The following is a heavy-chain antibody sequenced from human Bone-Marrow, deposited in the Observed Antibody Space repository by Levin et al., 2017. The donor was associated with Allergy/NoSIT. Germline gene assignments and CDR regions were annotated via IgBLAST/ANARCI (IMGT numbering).Heavy chain of an antibody. CDR2: TNFRSSWYT. Sequence: SQTLSLTCAISGDSLSGTSVSWNWIRQSPSRGLEWLGRTNFRSSWYTEYAASVKSRITISRDTSKNQFSLHLKSVTPEDTAVYYCARGVAPTGHKYQVDYSPFYALDVWGQGTTVTVSS. V-gene: IGHV6-1*01. J-gene: IGHJ6*02. D-gene: IGHD2-15*01. CDR1: GDSLSGTSVS. CDR3: ARGVAPTGHKYQVDYSPFYALDV.